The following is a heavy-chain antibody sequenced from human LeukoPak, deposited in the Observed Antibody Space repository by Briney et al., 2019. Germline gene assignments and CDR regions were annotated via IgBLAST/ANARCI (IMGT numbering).Heavy chain of an antibody. Sequence: GGSLRLSCVASEFSIKTYNMNWVRQAPGKGLEWVSSICGTSNCLYYLDSVGGRFNDYRDNAKNSLYLQMNSLRVEDTAVYYCARDQTPVIGLADAFDIWGQGTMVTVSS. V-gene: IGHV3-21*01. CDR3: ARDQTPVIGLADAFDI. D-gene: IGHD2-21*01. CDR1: EFSIKTYN. CDR2: ICGTSNCL. J-gene: IGHJ3*02.